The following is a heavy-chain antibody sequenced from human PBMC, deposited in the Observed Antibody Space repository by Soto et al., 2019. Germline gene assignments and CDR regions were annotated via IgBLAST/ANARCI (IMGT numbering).Heavy chain of an antibody. CDR1: GDSIRGSSSY. J-gene: IGHJ4*02. CDR2: FYYNGKT. CDR3: VRRHEYGSPELYYFDY. V-gene: IGHV4-39*02. D-gene: IGHD1-7*01. Sequence: PSEPLSLTCTVSGDSIRGSSSYWGWIRQSPGKGPEWIGTFYYNGKTHYNPSLESRVAISVDAPKNHFTVRLGSLTAADTGLYYCVRRHEYGSPELYYFDYWGQGTLVTVSS.